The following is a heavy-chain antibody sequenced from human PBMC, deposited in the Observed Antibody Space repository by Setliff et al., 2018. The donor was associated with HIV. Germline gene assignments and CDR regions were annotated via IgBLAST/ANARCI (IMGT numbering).Heavy chain of an antibody. D-gene: IGHD3-3*01. Sequence: SETLSLTCTVSGGSISTTSYYWGWIRQPPGKGLEWIGSIYYSGSTYYNPSLKSRVTISVDTSKNQFSLKLSSMTAADTAVYYCARGYVYDFWSGYYALHYYYMDVWGKGTTVTVS. J-gene: IGHJ6*03. CDR1: GGSISTTSYY. CDR2: IYYSGST. CDR3: ARGYVYDFWSGYYALHYYYMDV. V-gene: IGHV4-39*07.